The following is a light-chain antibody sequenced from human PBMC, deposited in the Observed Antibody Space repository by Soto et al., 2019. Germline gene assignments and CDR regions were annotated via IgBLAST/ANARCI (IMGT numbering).Light chain of an antibody. J-gene: IGLJ3*02. CDR3: GADHGSRSNFVAPWV. CDR1: SGYSNYK. Sequence: QSVLTQPPSASASLGASVTLTCTLSSGYSNYKVDWYQQRPGKGPRFVMRVGTGGIVGSKGDGIPDRFSVLGSGLNRYLTIKNIQEEDESDYHCGADHGSRSNFVAPWVFGGGTKLTVL. CDR2: VGTGGIVG. V-gene: IGLV9-49*01.